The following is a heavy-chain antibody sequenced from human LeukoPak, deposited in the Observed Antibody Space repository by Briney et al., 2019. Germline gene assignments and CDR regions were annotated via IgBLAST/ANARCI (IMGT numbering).Heavy chain of an antibody. Sequence: PGGSLRLSCAASGFTVSSNYMSWVRQAPGKGLEWVSVIYSGGSTYYADSVKGRFTISRDNSKNALYLQMNSLRDEDTAVYYCARDPSGSYPSYYYGMDVWGQGTTVTVSS. J-gene: IGHJ6*02. V-gene: IGHV3-53*01. CDR3: ARDPSGSYPSYYYGMDV. D-gene: IGHD1-26*01. CDR2: IYSGGST. CDR1: GFTVSSNY.